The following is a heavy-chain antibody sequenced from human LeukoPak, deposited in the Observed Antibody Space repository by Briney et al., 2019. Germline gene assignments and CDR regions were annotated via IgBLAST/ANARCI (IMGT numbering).Heavy chain of an antibody. D-gene: IGHD2-8*01. J-gene: IGHJ3*02. Sequence: GGSLRLSCAASGFTFSNYLMHWVRHVPGKGLVWVSRINGDGSSTLYADSVKGRFIISRDNAKNTLYLQMNSLRTEDTAVYYCAREYNGGPKQTDAFDIWGQGTMVTVSS. CDR2: INGDGSST. CDR3: AREYNGGPKQTDAFDI. V-gene: IGHV3-74*01. CDR1: GFTFSNYL.